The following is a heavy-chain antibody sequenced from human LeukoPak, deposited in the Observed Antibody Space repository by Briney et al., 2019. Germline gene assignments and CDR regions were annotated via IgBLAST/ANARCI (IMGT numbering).Heavy chain of an antibody. J-gene: IGHJ4*02. CDR1: GYTFTGHY. CDR2: INPNSGGT. V-gene: IGHV1-2*02. D-gene: IGHD3-22*01. CDR3: AREVDYYDSSDYFPLGY. Sequence: GASVKLSCTASGYTFTGHYMHWVRQAPGQGLEWMGWINPNSGGTNYAQKLQGRVTMTRDTSITTAYMELSRLKSDDTAVYYCAREVDYYDSSDYFPLGYWGRGTLVTVSS.